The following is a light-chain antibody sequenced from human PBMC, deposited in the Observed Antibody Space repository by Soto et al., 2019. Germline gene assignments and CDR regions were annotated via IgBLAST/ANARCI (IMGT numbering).Light chain of an antibody. CDR3: SSYAGSNNFCV. Sequence: QSVLTQPPSASGSPGQSVTISCTGASSDIGGSDYVSWYQQHPGKAPKLIIYDVNVRPSGVPNRFSGSKSGNTASLTVSGLQAEDEADYYCSSYAGSNNFCVFGTGTKLTVL. CDR2: DVN. V-gene: IGLV2-8*01. CDR1: SSDIGGSDY. J-gene: IGLJ1*01.